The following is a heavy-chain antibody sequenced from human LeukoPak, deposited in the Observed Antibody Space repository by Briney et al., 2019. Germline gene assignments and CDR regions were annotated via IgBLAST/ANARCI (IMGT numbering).Heavy chain of an antibody. Sequence: GPLRLSFAASGFPFDDYAMHWVRPAPGKGLEWVSLISWDGYSTYYSDSVKGRFTISRDNSKNSLYLQMNSLRTEDTAMYYCAKSRGGPTMVRGVTSATDVYGMDVWGQGTTVTVSS. J-gene: IGHJ6*02. CDR2: ISWDGYST. V-gene: IGHV3-43*02. CDR3: AKSRGGPTMVRGVTSATDVYGMDV. CDR1: GFPFDDYA. D-gene: IGHD3-10*01.